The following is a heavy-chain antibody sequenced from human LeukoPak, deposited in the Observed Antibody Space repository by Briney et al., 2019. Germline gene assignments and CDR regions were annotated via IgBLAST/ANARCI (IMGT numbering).Heavy chain of an antibody. D-gene: IGHD1-26*01. V-gene: IGHV4-59*08. CDR1: GVSISGHH. CDR3: ARLLRPGGRKGDAFDI. J-gene: IGHJ3*02. Sequence: SQTLSLTCTVSGVSISGHHWTWIRQPPGTGLEWIGYFYDSGDFNYNPSLKSRVTIFMDMSNNQFSLTMSPVTAADTAMYYCARLLRPGGRKGDAFDIWGQGTMVTVSS. CDR2: FYDSGDF.